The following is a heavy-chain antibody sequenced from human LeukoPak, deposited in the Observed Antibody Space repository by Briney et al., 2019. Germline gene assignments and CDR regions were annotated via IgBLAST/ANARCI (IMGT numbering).Heavy chain of an antibody. CDR3: ASPDLDY. CDR1: GFNFNTYS. V-gene: IGHV3-21*01. Sequence: PGGSLRLSCAVSGFNFNTYSMNWVRQAPGKGPEWVSSISSTSNYIYYADSVKGRFTISRDNAKNSLYLQMNSLRAEDTAVYYCASPDLDYWGQGTLVTVSS. J-gene: IGHJ4*02. CDR2: ISSTSNYI.